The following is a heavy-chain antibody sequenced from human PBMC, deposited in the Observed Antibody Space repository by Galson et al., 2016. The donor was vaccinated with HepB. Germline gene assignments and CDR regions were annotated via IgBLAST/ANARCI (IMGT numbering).Heavy chain of an antibody. V-gene: IGHV3-30*04. CDR1: GFPFSSYA. CDR3: ARDTGWNDQFDY. D-gene: IGHD1-1*01. CDR2: TSFDGSDK. Sequence: SLRLSCAASGFPFSSYAVHWVRQAPGKGLEWVAVTSFDGSDKYYTDSVKGRFTVSRDNSRNTLFLQMSSLRAEDTAVYYCARDTGWNDQFDYWGQGTRVTVSS. J-gene: IGHJ4*02.